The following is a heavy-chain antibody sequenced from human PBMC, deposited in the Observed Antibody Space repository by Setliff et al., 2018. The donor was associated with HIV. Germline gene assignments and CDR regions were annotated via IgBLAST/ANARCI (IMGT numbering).Heavy chain of an antibody. CDR2: IYHTGIT. CDR3: ARLSGGMVPNY. J-gene: IGHJ4*02. Sequence: SETLSLTCTVSGGSITRTPYYWGWIRQPPGKGLEWIGSIYHTGITYDNPSLESRVTISVDTSKNQISLRLSSVTAADTAVYYCARLSGGMVPNYWGQGTLVTVSS. D-gene: IGHD3-10*01. CDR1: GGSITRTPYY. V-gene: IGHV4-39*01.